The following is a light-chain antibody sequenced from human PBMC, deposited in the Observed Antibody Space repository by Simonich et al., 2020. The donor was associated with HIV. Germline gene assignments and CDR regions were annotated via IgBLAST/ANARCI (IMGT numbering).Light chain of an antibody. CDR3: CSYAGSSTWV. CDR1: SSDGGSYNL. CDR2: EGS. J-gene: IGLJ3*02. V-gene: IGLV2-23*01. Sequence: QSALTQPASVSGSPGQSLTISCTGTSSDGGSYNLVSWYQQHPGKAPKVMIYEGSERPSGVSNRFSGSKSDNTASLTISGLQAEDEADYYCCSYAGSSTWVFGGGTKVTVL.